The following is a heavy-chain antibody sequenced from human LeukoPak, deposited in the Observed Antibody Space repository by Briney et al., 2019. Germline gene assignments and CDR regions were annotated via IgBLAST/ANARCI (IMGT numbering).Heavy chain of an antibody. J-gene: IGHJ3*02. CDR3: ATALDTAMAHDGFNI. CDR1: GFTFSSYA. V-gene: IGHV3-23*01. Sequence: SGGSLRLSCAASGFTFSSYAMSWVRQAPGKGLEWVSTISGSGGSTYYADSVKGRFTISRDNSKNTLYLQMNSLRAEDTAVYYCATALDTAMAHDGFNIWGQGTMVTVSS. CDR2: ISGSGGST. D-gene: IGHD5-18*01.